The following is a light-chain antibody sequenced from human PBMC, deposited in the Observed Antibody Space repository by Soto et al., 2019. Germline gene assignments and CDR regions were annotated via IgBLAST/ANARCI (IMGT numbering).Light chain of an antibody. V-gene: IGLV1-44*01. CDR3: SSYTSSSRV. CDR2: SNN. Sequence: QSVLTQPPSASGTPGQRVTISCSGSSSNIGSNTVNWYQQLPGTAPKLVIYSNNRRPSGVPDRFSGSKSGTSASLAISGLQSEDEADYYCSSYTSSSRVFGGGTKLTVL. CDR1: SSNIGSNT. J-gene: IGLJ2*01.